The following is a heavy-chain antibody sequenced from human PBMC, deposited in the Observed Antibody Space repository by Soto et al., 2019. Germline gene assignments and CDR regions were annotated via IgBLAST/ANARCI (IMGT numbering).Heavy chain of an antibody. CDR3: ARATSVDAY. CDR2: IKQDGSEK. J-gene: IGHJ4*02. D-gene: IGHD5-12*01. Sequence: EVQLVESGGDLVQPGGSLRLSCAASGFACSGYWMSWVRQAPGKGLEGVANIKQDGSEKYYVDSVKGRFTISRDNAKNSLYLQMDSLRVEDTAVYYCARATSVDAYWGQGTLVTVSS. V-gene: IGHV3-7*01. CDR1: GFACSGYW.